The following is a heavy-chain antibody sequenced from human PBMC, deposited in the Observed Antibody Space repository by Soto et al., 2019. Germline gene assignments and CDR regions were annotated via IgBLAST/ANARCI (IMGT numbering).Heavy chain of an antibody. V-gene: IGHV4-30-2*01. D-gene: IGHD3-10*01. Sequence: QLQLQESGSGLVKPSQTLSLTCAVSGGSISSGGYSWSWIRQPPGKGLEWIGYIYHSGSTYYNPSLKMRVTISVDRSKNQFSLKLSSVTAADTAVYYCARAIGWFGELLGGYYFDYWGQGTLVTVSS. CDR2: IYHSGST. CDR3: ARAIGWFGELLGGYYFDY. J-gene: IGHJ4*02. CDR1: GGSISSGGYS.